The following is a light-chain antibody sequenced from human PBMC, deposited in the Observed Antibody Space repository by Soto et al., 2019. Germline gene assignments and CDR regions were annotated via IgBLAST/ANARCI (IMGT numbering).Light chain of an antibody. CDR2: EVS. J-gene: IGLJ1*01. CDR3: SSYAGSNNYG. Sequence: QSALTQPPSASGSPGQSVTISSTGTSSDVGGYNSVSWYQHHPGKAPKLIIYEVSKRPSGVPDRLSGSKSANTASLSLCVLQAEDEGEYYCSSYAGSNNYGFGTGTKLTVL. V-gene: IGLV2-8*01. CDR1: SSDVGGYNS.